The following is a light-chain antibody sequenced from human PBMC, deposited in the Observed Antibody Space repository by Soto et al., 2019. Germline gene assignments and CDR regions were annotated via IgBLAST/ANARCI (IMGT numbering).Light chain of an antibody. CDR1: QSISSY. CDR3: QQSYSTPHT. J-gene: IGKJ4*01. Sequence: DIQMTQSPSSLSASVGDRVTITCRASQSISSYLNWYQQKPGKAPKLLIYAASSLQSGVPSRFSCSGSGTDFTLTISSRQPEDFATYYCQQSYSTPHTFGGGTKVEIK. CDR2: AAS. V-gene: IGKV1-39*01.